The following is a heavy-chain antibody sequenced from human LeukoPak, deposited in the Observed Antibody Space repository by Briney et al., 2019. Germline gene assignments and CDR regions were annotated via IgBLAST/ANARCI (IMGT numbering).Heavy chain of an antibody. Sequence: GGSLRLSCAASGSTFSRHSMNWVRQAPGKGLQWVASIDSRSAYIYYADSVKGRFIISRDNAKTSLYQHMNSLRAEDTAVYYCAAYNYGYLADYWGQGTLVTVSS. V-gene: IGHV3-21*01. CDR3: AAYNYGYLADY. CDR1: GSTFSRHS. J-gene: IGHJ4*02. CDR2: IDSRSAYI. D-gene: IGHD5-18*01.